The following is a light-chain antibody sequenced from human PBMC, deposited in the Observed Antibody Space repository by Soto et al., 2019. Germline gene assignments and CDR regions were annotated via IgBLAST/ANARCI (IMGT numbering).Light chain of an antibody. CDR3: TSYVASDSLV. Sequence: QSALTQPPSASGSPGQSVTISCTGTSSDVGANNYVSWYQHHPGKAPKLVLYVVTERPSGVPDRFSGSKSGSTASLTVSGLQAEDEADYYCTSYVASDSLVFGTGTKVTVL. J-gene: IGLJ1*01. CDR1: SSDVGANNY. CDR2: VVT. V-gene: IGLV2-8*01.